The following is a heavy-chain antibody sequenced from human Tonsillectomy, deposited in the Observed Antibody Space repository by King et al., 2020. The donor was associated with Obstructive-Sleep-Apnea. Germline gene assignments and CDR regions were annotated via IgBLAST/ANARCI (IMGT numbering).Heavy chain of an antibody. V-gene: IGHV3-43*01. CDR2: ISWDGGST. J-gene: IGHJ4*02. Sequence: DVQLVESGGGLVKPGGSLRLSCAASGFTFDDYTMHWVRQAPGKGLEWVSLISWDGGSTYYADSVKGRFTISRDNSKNSLYLQMNSLRTEDTALYYCAKDMVGYYDSSGYYGFDYWGQGTLVTVSS. CDR3: AKDMVGYYDSSGYYGFDY. CDR1: GFTFDDYT. D-gene: IGHD3-22*01.